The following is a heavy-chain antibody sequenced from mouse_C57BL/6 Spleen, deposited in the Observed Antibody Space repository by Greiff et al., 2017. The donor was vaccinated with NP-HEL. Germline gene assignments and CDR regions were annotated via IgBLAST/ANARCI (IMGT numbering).Heavy chain of an antibody. CDR1: GYTFTSYW. D-gene: IGHD2-1*01. J-gene: IGHJ2*01. CDR3: AKMSFYYGNYEGGGY. CDR2: IHPSDSDT. V-gene: IGHV1-74*01. Sequence: QVQLQQPGAELVKPGASVKVSCKASGYTFTSYWMHWVKQRPGQGLEWIGRIHPSDSDTNYNQKFKGKATLTVDKSSSTAYMQLSSLTSEDSAVYYCAKMSFYYGNYEGGGYWGQGTTLTVSS.